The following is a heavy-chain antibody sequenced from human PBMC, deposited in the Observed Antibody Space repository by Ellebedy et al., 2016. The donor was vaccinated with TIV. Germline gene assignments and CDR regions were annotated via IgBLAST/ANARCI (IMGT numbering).Heavy chain of an antibody. J-gene: IGHJ6*02. CDR1: GFTFSSYG. D-gene: IGHD2/OR15-2a*01. Sequence: GESLKISCAASGFTFSSYGMHWVRQAPGKGLEWVAVIWYDGSNKYYADSVKGRFTIARDNSKNTLYLQMNSLRAEDTAVYNCARDSDYLAGYYYGMDVWGQGTTVTVSS. CDR2: IWYDGSNK. V-gene: IGHV3-33*01. CDR3: ARDSDYLAGYYYGMDV.